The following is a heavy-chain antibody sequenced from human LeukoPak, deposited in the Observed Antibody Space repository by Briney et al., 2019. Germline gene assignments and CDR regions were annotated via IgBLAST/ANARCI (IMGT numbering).Heavy chain of an antibody. J-gene: IGHJ4*02. CDR1: GGSISSGSYY. V-gene: IGHV4-61*02. D-gene: IGHD3-10*01. CDR2: IYTSGST. CDR3: ASLYYYGSGTFDY. Sequence: SETLSLTCTVSGGSISSGSYYWSWIRQPAGKGLEWIGRIYTSGSTNYNPSLKSRVTISVDTSKNQFSLKLSSVTAADTAVYYCASLYYYGSGTFDYWGQGTLVTVSS.